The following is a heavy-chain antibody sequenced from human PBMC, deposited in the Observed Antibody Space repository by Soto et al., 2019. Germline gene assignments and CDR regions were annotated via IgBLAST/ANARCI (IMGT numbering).Heavy chain of an antibody. CDR1: GYSFTSYW. Sequence: GESLKISCKGSGYSFTSYWIGWVSQMPGKGLEWMGIIYPGDSDTRYSPSFQGQVTISADKSISTAYLQWSSLKASDTAMYYCARQGGLYYDSSGYLYWGQGTLVTVSS. J-gene: IGHJ4*02. CDR3: ARQGGLYYDSSGYLY. D-gene: IGHD3-22*01. V-gene: IGHV5-51*01. CDR2: IYPGDSDT.